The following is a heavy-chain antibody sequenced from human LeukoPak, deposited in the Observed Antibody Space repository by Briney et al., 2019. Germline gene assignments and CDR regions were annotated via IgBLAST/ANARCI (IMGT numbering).Heavy chain of an antibody. D-gene: IGHD3-3*01. CDR2: ISYDGSNK. CDR1: GFTFSSYG. Sequence: GGSLRLSCAASGFTFSSYGMHWVRQAPGKGLEWVAVISYDGSNKYYADSVKGRFTISRDNSKNTLYLQMNSLRAEDTAVYYCARDVSSGYYVSSLDYWGQGVLVTVSS. J-gene: IGHJ4*02. V-gene: IGHV3-30*03. CDR3: ARDVSSGYYVSSLDY.